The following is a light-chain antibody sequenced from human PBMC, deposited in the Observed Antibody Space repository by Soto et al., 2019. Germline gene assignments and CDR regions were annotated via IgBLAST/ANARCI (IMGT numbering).Light chain of an antibody. CDR3: QQYNNWPRT. CDR2: GAS. Sequence: EVVMTQSPVTLSVSPGERATLSCRASQSISSNLAWYQQKVGQAPSLLIYGASTRATGIPARFSGSGSGTEFTLTISSLQSEDFAVYYCQQYNNWPRTFGPGTKVDIK. J-gene: IGKJ3*01. V-gene: IGKV3-15*01. CDR1: QSISSN.